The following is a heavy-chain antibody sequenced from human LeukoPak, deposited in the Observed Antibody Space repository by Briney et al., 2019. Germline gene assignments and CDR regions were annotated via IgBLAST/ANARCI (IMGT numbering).Heavy chain of an antibody. J-gene: IGHJ5*02. V-gene: IGHV1-2*02. D-gene: IGHD5-18*01. CDR3: ARFPSYSYGYSVDPWFDP. CDR2: INPNSGGT. CDR1: GYTFTGYY. Sequence: ASVKVSCKASGYTFTGYYMHWVRQAPGQGLEWMGWINPNSGGTNYAQKFQGRVTMTRDTSISTAYMELSRLRSDDTAVYYCARFPSYSYGYSVDPWFDPWGQGTLVAVSS.